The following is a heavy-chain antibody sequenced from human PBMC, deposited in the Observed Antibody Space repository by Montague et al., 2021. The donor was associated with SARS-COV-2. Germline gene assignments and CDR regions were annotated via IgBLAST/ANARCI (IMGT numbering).Heavy chain of an antibody. Sequence: SETLSLTCTVSDVPTSAHFWSWIRQSPGKGLEWTGYISYSGSTKYSPSLTSRVTISLGSSRKHLSLELRSVTAADTAVYHCAREQQLAPRGFGVDAWGQGTTVIVTS. CDR3: AREQQLAPRGFGVDA. J-gene: IGHJ6*02. CDR2: ISYSGST. CDR1: DVPTSAHF. V-gene: IGHV4-59*11. D-gene: IGHD6-13*01.